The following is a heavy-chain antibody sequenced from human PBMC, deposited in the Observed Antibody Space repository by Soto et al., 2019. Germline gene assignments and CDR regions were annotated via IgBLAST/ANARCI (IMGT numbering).Heavy chain of an antibody. Sequence: QVQLQESCPGLVKPSGTLSLTCAVSGDSVSSPYYWGWVRQPPGKGLEWIGGVFHTGTTSYNPSLRGRVTISMDKSINQFSLDLSSVTAADTAVYYCARSAGWYAIHAWGTGTLV. CDR1: GDSVSSPYY. CDR3: ARSAGWYAIHA. J-gene: IGHJ5*02. D-gene: IGHD6-19*01. V-gene: IGHV4-4*02. CDR2: VFHTGTT.